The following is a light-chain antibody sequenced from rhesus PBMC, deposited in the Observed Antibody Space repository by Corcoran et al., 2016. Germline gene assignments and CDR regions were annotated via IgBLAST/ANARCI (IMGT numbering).Light chain of an antibody. CDR1: QSLVHSTGNTY. CDR2: KVS. Sequence: DVVMTQSPLSLPITPGQPASISCRSSQSLVHSTGNTYLSWYQQKPGQPPRLLIYKVSNRASGVPDIFSGSGEGTDFTLKISRVEAEDVGVYYCGQGTHWPPTFGQGTKVEIK. V-gene: IGKV2-64*01. CDR3: GQGTHWPPT. J-gene: IGKJ1*01.